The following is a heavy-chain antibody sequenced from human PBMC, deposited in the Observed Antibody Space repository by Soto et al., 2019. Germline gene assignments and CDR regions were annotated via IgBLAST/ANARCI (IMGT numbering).Heavy chain of an antibody. J-gene: IGHJ6*02. V-gene: IGHV5-10-1*01. Sequence: PGESLKISCKGSGYSFTSYWISWVRQMPGKGLGWMGRIDPSDSYTNYSPSFQGHVTISADKSISTAYLQWSSLKASDTAMYYCARHQIAVAGDYYYGMDVWGQGTTVTVSS. CDR1: GYSFTSYW. CDR3: ARHQIAVAGDYYYGMDV. CDR2: IDPSDSYT. D-gene: IGHD6-19*01.